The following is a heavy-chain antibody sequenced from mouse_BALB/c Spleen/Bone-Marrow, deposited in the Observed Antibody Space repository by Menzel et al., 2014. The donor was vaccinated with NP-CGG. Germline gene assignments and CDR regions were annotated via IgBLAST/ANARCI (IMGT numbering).Heavy chain of an antibody. V-gene: IGHV14-3*02. CDR2: IDPANGNT. CDR3: ARYYYGSSYFDY. J-gene: IGHJ2*01. Sequence: EVKLQESGAELVKPGASVMLSCTASGFNIKDTYMHWVKQRPEQGLEWIGRIDPANGNTKYDPKFQGKATITADTSSNTAYLQLSSLTSEDTAVYYCARYYYGSSYFDYWGQGTTLTVSS. CDR1: GFNIKDTY. D-gene: IGHD1-1*01.